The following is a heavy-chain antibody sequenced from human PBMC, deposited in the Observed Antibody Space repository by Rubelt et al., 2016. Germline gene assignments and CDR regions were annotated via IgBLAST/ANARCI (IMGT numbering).Heavy chain of an antibody. J-gene: IGHJ4*02. Sequence: QLQLQESGPGLVKPSETLSLTCTVSGGSISSSSYYWGWIRQPPGKGLEWIGSIYYSGSTYYNPSLKRRVTISVDTSKNQFSLKRSSGTAADTAVYYCARVEMATPDYWGQGTLVTVSS. CDR2: IYYSGST. V-gene: IGHV4-39*01. CDR1: GGSISSSSYY. CDR3: ARVEMATPDY. D-gene: IGHD5-24*01.